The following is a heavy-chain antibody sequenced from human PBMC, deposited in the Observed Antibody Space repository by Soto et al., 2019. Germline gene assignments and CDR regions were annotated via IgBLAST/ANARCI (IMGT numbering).Heavy chain of an antibody. D-gene: IGHD6-6*01. CDR1: GYTFTSYY. Sequence: ASVKVSCKASGYTFTSYYMHWVRQAPGQGLEWMGIINPSGGSTSYAQKFQGRVTMARDTSTSTVYMELSSLRSEDTAVYYCARDGGPYSSSSRALSFVFDYWGHGTLVTVSS. J-gene: IGHJ4*01. CDR2: INPSGGST. CDR3: ARDGGPYSSSSRALSFVFDY. V-gene: IGHV1-46*01.